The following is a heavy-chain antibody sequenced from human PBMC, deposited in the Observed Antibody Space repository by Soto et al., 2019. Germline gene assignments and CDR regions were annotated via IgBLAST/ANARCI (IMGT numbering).Heavy chain of an antibody. V-gene: IGHV3-11*01. CDR2: ISSSGSTI. Sequence: QVQLVESGGGLVKPGGSLRLSSAASGFTFSDYYMSWIRRAPGKGLEWVSYISSSGSTIYYADSVKGRFTISRDNAKHSLYLQMNSLRAEDTAVYYCARVDGGSGSRGGNYYYYGMDVWGQGTTVTVSS. CDR1: GFTFSDYY. J-gene: IGHJ6*02. D-gene: IGHD3-10*01. CDR3: ARVDGGSGSRGGNYYYYGMDV.